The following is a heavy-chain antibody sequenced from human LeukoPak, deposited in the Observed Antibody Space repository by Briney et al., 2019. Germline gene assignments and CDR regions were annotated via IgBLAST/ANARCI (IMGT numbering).Heavy chain of an antibody. J-gene: IGHJ4*02. CDR2: IRNKASTYAT. Sequence: GGSLRLSCAASGFSLTDSSVHWVRQASGKGLEWLGRIRNKASTYATAHAASVRGRFTISRDGSKHTAYLQMNSLKTDDTAVYYCTANGDNSDFWGQGTLVTVSS. CDR1: GFSLTDSS. CDR3: TANGDNSDF. D-gene: IGHD2-21*02. V-gene: IGHV3-73*01.